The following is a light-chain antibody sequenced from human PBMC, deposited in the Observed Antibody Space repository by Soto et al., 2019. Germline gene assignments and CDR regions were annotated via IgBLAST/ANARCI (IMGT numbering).Light chain of an antibody. CDR1: NIGSKS. J-gene: IGLJ3*02. V-gene: IGLV3-21*02. CDR3: QVWHISSDHWV. Sequence: SYELTQPPSVSVAPGQTARISCGGNNIGSKSVHWYQQKAGQAPVLVVYDDNDRPSGIPERFSGSNSGNTATLTISRVEAGDEADYYCQVWHISSDHWVFGGGTQLTV. CDR2: DDN.